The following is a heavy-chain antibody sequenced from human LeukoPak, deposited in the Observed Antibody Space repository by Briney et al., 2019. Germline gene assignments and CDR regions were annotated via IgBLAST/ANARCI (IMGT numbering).Heavy chain of an antibody. CDR1: GGSISSSSYY. Sequence: PSETLSLTCTVSGGSISSSSYYWGWIRQPPGKGLEWIGSIYYSGSTYYNPSLKSRVTISVDTSKNQFSLKLSSVTAADTAVYYCARDSSLWSGFLGYYYYYYMDVWGKGTTVTVSS. D-gene: IGHD3-3*01. V-gene: IGHV4-39*07. J-gene: IGHJ6*03. CDR2: IYYSGST. CDR3: ARDSSLWSGFLGYYYYYYMDV.